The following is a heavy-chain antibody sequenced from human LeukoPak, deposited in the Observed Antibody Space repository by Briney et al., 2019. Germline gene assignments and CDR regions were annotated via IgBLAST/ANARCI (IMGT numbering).Heavy chain of an antibody. J-gene: IGHJ4*02. V-gene: IGHV3-23*01. D-gene: IGHD2-15*01. Sequence: GGSLRLSCAASGFTFSSYAMHWVRQAPGKGLDWVSAICGSSGSTYYADSVKGRFTISRDNSKNTLYLQMNSLRAEDTAVYYCAKGSGGSCYSNFDYWGQGTLVTVSS. CDR1: GFTFSSYA. CDR3: AKGSGGSCYSNFDY. CDR2: ICGSSGST.